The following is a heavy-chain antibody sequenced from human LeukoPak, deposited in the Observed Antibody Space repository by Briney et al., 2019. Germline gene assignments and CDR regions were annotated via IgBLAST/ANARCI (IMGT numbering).Heavy chain of an antibody. Sequence: GGSLRLSCAASGSTFSSYWMSWVRQAPGKGLEWVANIKQDGSEKYYVDSVKGRFTISRDNAKNSLYLQMNSLRAEDTAVYYCARARSGSYFDYWGQGTLVTVSS. J-gene: IGHJ4*02. V-gene: IGHV3-7*01. D-gene: IGHD1-26*01. CDR2: IKQDGSEK. CDR1: GSTFSSYW. CDR3: ARARSGSYFDY.